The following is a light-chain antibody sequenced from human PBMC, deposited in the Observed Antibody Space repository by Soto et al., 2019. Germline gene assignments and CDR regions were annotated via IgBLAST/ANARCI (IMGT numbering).Light chain of an antibody. CDR3: QQSYNKPRT. CDR2: GAS. J-gene: IGKJ1*01. CDR1: QSVRSN. Sequence: EIVMTQSPATLSVSPGERATLSCRASQSVRSNLAWYQQKPGQSPRLLIYGASTRATGIPARFSGSGSGTDFTLTISSLQPDDSATYYCQQSYNKPRTFGQGTKVDIK. V-gene: IGKV3-15*01.